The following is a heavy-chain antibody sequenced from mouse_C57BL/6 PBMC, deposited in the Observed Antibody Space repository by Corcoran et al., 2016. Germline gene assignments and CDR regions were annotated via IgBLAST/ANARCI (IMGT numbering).Heavy chain of an antibody. CDR3: ARHYSNYPAWFAY. Sequence: QVQLKQSGAELVRPGASVKLSCKASGYTFTDYYINWVKQRPGQGLEWIARIYPGSGNTYYNEKFKGKATLTAEKSSSTAYMQLSSLTSEDSAVYFCARHYSNYPAWFAYWGQGTLVTVSA. J-gene: IGHJ3*01. V-gene: IGHV1-76*01. D-gene: IGHD2-5*01. CDR2: IYPGSGNT. CDR1: GYTFTDYY.